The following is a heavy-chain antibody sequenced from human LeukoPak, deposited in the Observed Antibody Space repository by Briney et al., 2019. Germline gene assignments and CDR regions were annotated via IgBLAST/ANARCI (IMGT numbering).Heavy chain of an antibody. CDR3: ARALPRSITIFGVVTVTPPHNWFDP. V-gene: IGHV4-34*01. J-gene: IGHJ5*02. CDR2: INHSGST. D-gene: IGHD3-3*01. CDR1: GGSFSGYY. Sequence: KPSETLSLTCAVYGGSFSGYYWSWIRQPPGKGLEWIGEINHSGSTNYNPSLKSRVTISVDTSKNQFSLKLSSVTAADTAVYYCARALPRSITIFGVVTVTPPHNWFDPWGQGTLVTVSS.